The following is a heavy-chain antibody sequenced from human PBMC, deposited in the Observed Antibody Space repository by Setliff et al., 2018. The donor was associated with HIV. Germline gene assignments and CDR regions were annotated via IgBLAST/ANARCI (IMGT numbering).Heavy chain of an antibody. CDR1: GGAFSSYA. CDR3: AATVESVGPYYGMDV. Sequence: VASVKVSCKASGGAFSSYALSWVRQAPGQGLEWMGGIIPIFGTANYAQKFQGRVTITTDESTSTAYMELSSLRSEDTAVYYCAATVESVGPYYGMDVWGQGTTVTVSS. V-gene: IGHV1-69*05. J-gene: IGHJ6*02. CDR2: IIPIFGTA. D-gene: IGHD1-26*01.